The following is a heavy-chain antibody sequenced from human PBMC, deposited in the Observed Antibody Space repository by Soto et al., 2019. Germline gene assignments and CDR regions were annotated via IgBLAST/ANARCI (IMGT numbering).Heavy chain of an antibody. V-gene: IGHV1-69*13. D-gene: IGHD1-26*01. Sequence: SVKVSCKASGGTFSSYAISWVRQAPGQGLEWMGGIIPIFGTANYAQKFQGRVTITADESTSTAYMELRSLRSDDTAVYYCARDAAVGLFDYWGQGTLVTVSS. CDR3: ARDAAVGLFDY. CDR1: GGTFSSYA. J-gene: IGHJ4*02. CDR2: IIPIFGTA.